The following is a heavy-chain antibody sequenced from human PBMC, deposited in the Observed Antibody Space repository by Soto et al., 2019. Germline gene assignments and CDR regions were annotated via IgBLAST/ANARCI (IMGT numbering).Heavy chain of an antibody. CDR2: ISGSGGST. Sequence: GVLRLSCAASGFTFSSYAMSWVRQAPGKGLEWVSAISGSGGSTYYADSVKGRFTISRDNSKNTLYLQMNSLRAEDTAVYYCAKVPGNYYYGSGSYYNVKYYFDYWGQGTLVTVSS. CDR1: GFTFSSYA. D-gene: IGHD3-10*01. J-gene: IGHJ4*02. CDR3: AKVPGNYYYGSGSYYNVKYYFDY. V-gene: IGHV3-23*01.